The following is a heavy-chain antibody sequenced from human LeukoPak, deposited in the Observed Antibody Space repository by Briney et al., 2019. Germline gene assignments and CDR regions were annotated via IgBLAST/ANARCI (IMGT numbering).Heavy chain of an antibody. CDR3: ARSYYYDSSGYFRTYNDAFDI. V-gene: IGHV1-18*01. CDR2: ISAYNGNT. D-gene: IGHD3-22*01. Sequence: GASVKVSCKASGYTFTSYDINWVRQATGQGLEWMGWISAYNGNTNYAQKLQGRVTMTTDTSTSTAYMELRSLRSDDTAVYYCARSYYYDSSGYFRTYNDAFDIWGQGTMVSVSS. CDR1: GYTFTSYD. J-gene: IGHJ3*02.